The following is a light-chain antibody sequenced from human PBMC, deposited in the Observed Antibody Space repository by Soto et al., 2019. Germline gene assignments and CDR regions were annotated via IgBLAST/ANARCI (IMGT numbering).Light chain of an antibody. CDR1: ESIARH. J-gene: IGKJ5*01. Sequence: DIPMTQSPSSLSASVGDRVTITCRASESIARHLNWYQQKPGKAPKVLIYAASNLQNGVPSRFRGGGSGTDFTLTISNLQPEDFATYYCQQSYSALSITFGQGTRLEIK. V-gene: IGKV1-39*01. CDR3: QQSYSALSIT. CDR2: AAS.